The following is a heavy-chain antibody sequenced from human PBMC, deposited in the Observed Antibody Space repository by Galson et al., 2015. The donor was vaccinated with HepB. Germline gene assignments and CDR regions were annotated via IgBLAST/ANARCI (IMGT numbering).Heavy chain of an antibody. V-gene: IGHV3-30*04. CDR3: ARDLLAEAGTIDY. J-gene: IGHJ4*02. CDR1: GFTFSSYA. Sequence: SLRLSCAASGFTFSSYAMHWVRQAPGKGLEWVAVISYDGSNKYYADSVKGRFTISRDNSKNTLYLQMNSLRAEDTAVYYCARDLLAEAGTIDYWGQGTLVTVSS. D-gene: IGHD6-19*01. CDR2: ISYDGSNK.